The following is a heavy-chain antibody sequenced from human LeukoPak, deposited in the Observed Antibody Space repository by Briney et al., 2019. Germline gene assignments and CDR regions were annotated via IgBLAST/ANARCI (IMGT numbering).Heavy chain of an antibody. CDR3: ARQGEAAVAFDY. CDR1: GGSISTYY. J-gene: IGHJ4*02. V-gene: IGHV4-59*08. D-gene: IGHD6-13*01. Sequence: PSETLSLTRTVSGGSISTYYWSWIRQPPGKGLEWIGYIYYSGSTNYNPSLKSRVTISVDTSKNQFSLKLSSVTAADTAVYYCARQGEAAVAFDYWGQGTLVTVSS. CDR2: IYYSGST.